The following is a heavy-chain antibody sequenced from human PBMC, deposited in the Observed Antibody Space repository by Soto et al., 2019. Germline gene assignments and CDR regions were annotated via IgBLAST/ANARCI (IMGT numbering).Heavy chain of an antibody. Sequence: ASVNVSCKPSGYTFTSYYINWVRQATGQGLEWMGWMNPNSGNTGYAQKFQGRVTMTRNTSISTAYMELSSLRSEDTAVYYCARRLSSGWYYWFDPWGQGTLVTVSS. D-gene: IGHD6-19*01. CDR1: GYTFTSYY. V-gene: IGHV1-8*01. J-gene: IGHJ5*02. CDR2: MNPNSGNT. CDR3: ARRLSSGWYYWFDP.